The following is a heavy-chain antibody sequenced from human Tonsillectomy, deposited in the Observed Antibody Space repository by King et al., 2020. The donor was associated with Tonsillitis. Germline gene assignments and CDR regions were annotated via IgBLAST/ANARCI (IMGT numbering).Heavy chain of an antibody. J-gene: IGHJ1*01. CDR3: AKGVYQLSI. Sequence: VQLVESGGGLVQPGGSLRLSCAASGFTFSSYAMSWVRQAPGKGLEWVSVIYSGGSSTYYPDSVKGRFTVSRDNSKNTLYLQMNSLRAEDTAVYYCAKGVYQLSIWGQGTLVTVSS. V-gene: IGHV3-23*03. CDR1: GFTFSSYA. D-gene: IGHD6-6*01. CDR2: IYSGGSST.